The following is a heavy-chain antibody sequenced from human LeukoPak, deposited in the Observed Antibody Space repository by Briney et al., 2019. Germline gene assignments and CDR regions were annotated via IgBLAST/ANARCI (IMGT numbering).Heavy chain of an antibody. CDR3: AKGGKWDVTPFDY. J-gene: IGHJ4*02. CDR2: ISGGGGST. V-gene: IGHV3-23*01. Sequence: GSLRLSCAASGFTFSSYSMNWVRQAPGKGLEWVSTISGGGGSTYYADSVKGRFTISRDNSKNTLYLQVNSLRAEDTAVYYCAKGGKWDVTPFDYWGQGTLVTVSS. CDR1: GFTFSSYS. D-gene: IGHD1-26*01.